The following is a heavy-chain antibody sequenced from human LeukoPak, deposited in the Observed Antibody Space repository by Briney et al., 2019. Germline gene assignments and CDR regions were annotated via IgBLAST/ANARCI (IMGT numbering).Heavy chain of an antibody. J-gene: IGHJ4*02. CDR3: ARATGLLWSDPLDY. CDR1: GYTFTCYY. CDR2: INPNSGGT. Sequence: GASVKVSCKASGYTFTCYYMHWVRQAPGQGLEWMGWINPNSGGTNYAQKFQGRVTMTRDTSISTAYMELSRLRSDDTAVYYCARATGLLWSDPLDYWGQGTLVTVSS. V-gene: IGHV1-2*02. D-gene: IGHD3-10*01.